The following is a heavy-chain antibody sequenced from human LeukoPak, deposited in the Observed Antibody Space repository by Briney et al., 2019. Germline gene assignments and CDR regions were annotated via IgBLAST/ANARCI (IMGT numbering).Heavy chain of an antibody. J-gene: IGHJ4*02. CDR2: IKQDGSEK. CDR1: GFTFSSYW. CDR3: ARDGGDYGDFFDY. D-gene: IGHD4-17*01. V-gene: IGHV3-7*01. Sequence: PGGSRRLSCAASGFTFSSYWMSWVRQAPGKGLEWVANIKQDGSEKYYVDSVKGRFTISRDNAKNSLYLQMNSLRAEDTAVYYCARDGGDYGDFFDYWGQGTLVTVSS.